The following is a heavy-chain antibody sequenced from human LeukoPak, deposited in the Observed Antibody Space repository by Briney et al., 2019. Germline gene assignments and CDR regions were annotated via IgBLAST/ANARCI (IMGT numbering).Heavy chain of an antibody. V-gene: IGHV1-18*01. CDR2: ISAYNGNT. CDR1: GYTFTSYG. D-gene: IGHD6-6*01. Sequence: GASVKVSCKASGYTFTSYGISWVRQAPGQGLEWMGWISAYNGNTNYAQKLQGRVTMTTDASTSTAYTELRSLRFDDTAVYYCARDALGAARSNFADYWGQGTLVTVSS. J-gene: IGHJ4*02. CDR3: ARDALGAARSNFADY.